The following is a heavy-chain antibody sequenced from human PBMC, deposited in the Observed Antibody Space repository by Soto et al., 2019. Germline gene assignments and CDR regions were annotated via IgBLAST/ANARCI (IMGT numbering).Heavy chain of an antibody. CDR1: GGSISSGGYY. V-gene: IGHV4-31*03. Sequence: PSETLSLTCTVSGGSISSGGYYWSWIRQHPGKGLEWIGYIYYSGSTYYNPSLKSRVTISVDTSKNQFSLKLSSVTAADTAVYYCATDSTMTRHLFQHWGQGTLVTVSS. CDR3: ATDSTMTRHLFQH. J-gene: IGHJ1*01. CDR2: IYYSGST. D-gene: IGHD4-17*01.